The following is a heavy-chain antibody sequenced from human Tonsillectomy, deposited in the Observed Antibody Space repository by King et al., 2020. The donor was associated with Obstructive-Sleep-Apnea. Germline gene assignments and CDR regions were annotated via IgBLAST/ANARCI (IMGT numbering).Heavy chain of an antibody. D-gene: IGHD3-3*01. V-gene: IGHV1-3*01. Sequence: QLVQSGAGVKKPGASVKVSCKASGYTFTSYDMHWVRQAPGLRLEWMGWINAGNGNTKYSQQFQGRVTITRDTSASTAYMELSSLSAEDTAVYYSASVAEGLRSLDYWGQGTLVTVSS. CDR3: ASVAEGLRSLDY. CDR1: GYTFTSYD. CDR2: INAGNGNT. J-gene: IGHJ4*02.